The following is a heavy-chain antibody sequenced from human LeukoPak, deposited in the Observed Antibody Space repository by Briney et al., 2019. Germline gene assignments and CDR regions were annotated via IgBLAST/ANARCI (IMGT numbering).Heavy chain of an antibody. D-gene: IGHD2-15*01. CDR2: IYTSGST. CDR3: ARVGGLPLGL. CDR1: GGSISSGSYY. J-gene: IGHJ2*01. V-gene: IGHV4-61*02. Sequence: PSETLSLTCTVSGGSISSGSYYWSWIRQPAGKGLEWIGRIYTSGSTNYNPSLKSRVTISVDTSKNQFSLKLSSVTAADTAVYYCARVGGLPLGLWGRGTLVTVFS.